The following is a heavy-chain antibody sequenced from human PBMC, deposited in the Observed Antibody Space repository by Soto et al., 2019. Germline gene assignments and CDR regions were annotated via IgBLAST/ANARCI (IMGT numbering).Heavy chain of an antibody. CDR1: GFTFDDYG. CDR3: ARAPRVLDYYYYYMDV. D-gene: IGHD2-8*01. CDR2: INWNGGST. Sequence: EVQLVESGGGVVRPGGSLRLSCAASGFTFDDYGMSWVRQAPGKGLEWVSGINWNGGSTGYADSVKGRFTISRDHAKNSLYLQMNRLRAEDMALYHCARAPRVLDYYYYYMDVWGKGTTVTVSS. V-gene: IGHV3-20*01. J-gene: IGHJ6*03.